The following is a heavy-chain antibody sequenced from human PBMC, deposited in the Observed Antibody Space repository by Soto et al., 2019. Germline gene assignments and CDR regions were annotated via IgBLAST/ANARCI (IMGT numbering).Heavy chain of an antibody. D-gene: IGHD6-19*01. CDR1: GGSISSYY. Sequence: SETLSLTCTVSGGSISSYYWRWIRQPPWKGLEWVGYIYYSGSTNYNPSLKSRVTISVDTSKNQFSLKLRSVTAADTAVYYCAMGSVAGYAYYYYYGMGVWGQGTTVTVSS. CDR3: AMGSVAGYAYYYYYGMGV. J-gene: IGHJ6*01. V-gene: IGHV4-59*12. CDR2: IYYSGST.